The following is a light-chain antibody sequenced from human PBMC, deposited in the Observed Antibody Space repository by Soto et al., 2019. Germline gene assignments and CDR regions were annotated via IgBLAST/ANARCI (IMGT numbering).Light chain of an antibody. J-gene: IGKJ1*01. V-gene: IGKV3-20*01. CDR3: QQYVSSPWA. CDR2: GAS. Sequence: EIGVAQSPGTLSLSPGERATLSCRASQSVTNSFLSWYQQKPGQAPRLLIYGASRRDTGIPDRFTGSGSGTDFTLTISRLEPEDCAVYYCQQYVSSPWAFGQGPKVEI. CDR1: QSVTNSF.